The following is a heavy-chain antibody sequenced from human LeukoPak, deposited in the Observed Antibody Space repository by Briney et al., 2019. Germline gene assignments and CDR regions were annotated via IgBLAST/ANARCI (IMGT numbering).Heavy chain of an antibody. J-gene: IGHJ4*02. D-gene: IGHD2-2*01. CDR2: INPSGGST. V-gene: IGHV1-46*01. CDR1: GYTFTSYY. CDR3: ARDVGGPAVLETSGYFDY. Sequence: ALVKVSCKASGYTFTSYYMHWVRQAPGQGLEWMGIINPSGGSTSYAQKFQGRVTMTRDTSTSTVYMELSSLRSGDTAVYYCARDVGGPAVLETSGYFDYWGQGTLVTVSS.